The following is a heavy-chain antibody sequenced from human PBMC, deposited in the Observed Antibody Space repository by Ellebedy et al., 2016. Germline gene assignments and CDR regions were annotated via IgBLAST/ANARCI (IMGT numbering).Heavy chain of an antibody. V-gene: IGHV3-30*03. Sequence: GESLKISCAASGFTFSSYGMHWVRQAPGKGLEWVAVISYDGSNKYYADSVKGRFTISRDNSKNTLYLQMNSLRAEDTAVYYCARDDRGVTRSIAYWGQGTLVTVSS. CDR3: ARDDRGVTRSIAY. J-gene: IGHJ4*02. CDR2: ISYDGSNK. D-gene: IGHD2-21*01. CDR1: GFTFSSYG.